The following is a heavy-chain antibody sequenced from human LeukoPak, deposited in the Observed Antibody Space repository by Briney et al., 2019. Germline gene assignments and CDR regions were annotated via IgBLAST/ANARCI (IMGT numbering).Heavy chain of an antibody. CDR1: GFTFSSYW. D-gene: IGHD2-2*01. V-gene: IGHV3-7*01. CDR2: IKQDGSEK. Sequence: GGSLRLSCAASGFTFSSYWMSWDRQAPGKGLEWVANIKQDGSEKYYVDSVKGRFTISRDNAKNSLYLQMNSLRAEDTAVYYCARRRGYCSSTSCSHYYFDYWGQGTLVTVSS. CDR3: ARRRGYCSSTSCSHYYFDY. J-gene: IGHJ4*02.